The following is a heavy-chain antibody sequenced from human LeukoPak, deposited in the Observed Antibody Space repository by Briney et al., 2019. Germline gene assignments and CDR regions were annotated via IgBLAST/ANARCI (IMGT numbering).Heavy chain of an antibody. CDR1: GYTFTGYY. CDR3: ARVNDEWELPADY. D-gene: IGHD1-26*01. Sequence: GASVKVSCNASGYTFTGYYMHWVRQAPGQGLEWMGWINPNSGGTNYAQKFQGRVTMTRDTSISTAYMELSRLRSDDTAVYYCARVNDEWELPADYWGQGTLVTVSS. J-gene: IGHJ4*02. V-gene: IGHV1-2*02. CDR2: INPNSGGT.